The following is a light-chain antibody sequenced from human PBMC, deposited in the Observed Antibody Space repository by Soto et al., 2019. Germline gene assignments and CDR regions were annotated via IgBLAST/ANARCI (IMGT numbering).Light chain of an antibody. V-gene: IGKV3-15*01. CDR1: QSLTSY. CDR3: QQYNNWPLT. CDR2: GIS. Sequence: EIVMTQSPATLSVSPGETATLSCRASQSLTSYLDWYQQKPDQAPRLLIYGISTRATDIPARFSGSGSGTEFTLTISSLQSEDFAVYYCQQYNNWPLTFGGGTKVEIK. J-gene: IGKJ4*01.